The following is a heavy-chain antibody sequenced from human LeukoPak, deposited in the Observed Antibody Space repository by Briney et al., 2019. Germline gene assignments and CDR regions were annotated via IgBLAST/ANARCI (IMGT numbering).Heavy chain of an antibody. V-gene: IGHV1-69*05. CDR3: ARSRDIVVVPAAVIRGHWFDP. D-gene: IGHD2-2*01. CDR2: IIPIFGTA. Sequence: SVKVSCKASGGTFSSYAISWVRQAPGQGLEWMGGIIPIFGTANYAQKFQGRVTITTDESTSTAYMELSSLRSKDTAVYYCARSRDIVVVPAAVIRGHWFDPWGQGTLVTVSS. J-gene: IGHJ5*02. CDR1: GGTFSSYA.